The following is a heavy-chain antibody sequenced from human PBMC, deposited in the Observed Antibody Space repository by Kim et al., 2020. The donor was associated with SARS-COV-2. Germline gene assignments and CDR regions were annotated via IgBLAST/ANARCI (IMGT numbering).Heavy chain of an antibody. D-gene: IGHD3-22*01. J-gene: IGHJ4*02. Sequence: GGSLRLSCAASGFTFSSYGMHWVRQAPGKGLEWVAVISYDGSNKYYADSVKGRFTISRDNSKNTLYLQMNSLRAEDTAVYYCANSRYYYDSSGYRPFDYWGQGTLVTVSS. CDR2: ISYDGSNK. V-gene: IGHV3-30*18. CDR3: ANSRYYYDSSGYRPFDY. CDR1: GFTFSSYG.